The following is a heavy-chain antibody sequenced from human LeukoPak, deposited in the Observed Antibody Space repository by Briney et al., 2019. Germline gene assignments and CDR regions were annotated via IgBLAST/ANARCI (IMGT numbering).Heavy chain of an antibody. D-gene: IGHD1-26*01. CDR2: INHSGST. Sequence: PSETLSLTCAVYGGSFSGYYWSWIRQPPGKGLEWIGEINHSGSTNYNPSLKSRVTISVDTSRNQFSLKLSSVTAADTAVFYCARENSGSYREFDYWGQGTLVTVSS. V-gene: IGHV4-34*01. CDR3: ARENSGSYREFDY. J-gene: IGHJ4*02. CDR1: GGSFSGYY.